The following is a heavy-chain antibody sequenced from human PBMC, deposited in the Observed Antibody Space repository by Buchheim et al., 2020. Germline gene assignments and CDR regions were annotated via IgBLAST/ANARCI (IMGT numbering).Heavy chain of an antibody. V-gene: IGHV3-7*01. CDR3: ARGFCSGSSCYRFAQ. J-gene: IGHJ4*02. CDR2: IKQDGSEK. CDR1: GFTFSIYW. Sequence: EVQLVESGGGLVQPGGSLRLSCAASGFTFSIYWMTWVRQAPGKGLEWVANIKQDGSEKYYVDSVKGRFTISRDNAKNSLYLQMNSLTAEDTAVYYCARGFCSGSSCYRFAQWGQGTL. D-gene: IGHD2-15*01.